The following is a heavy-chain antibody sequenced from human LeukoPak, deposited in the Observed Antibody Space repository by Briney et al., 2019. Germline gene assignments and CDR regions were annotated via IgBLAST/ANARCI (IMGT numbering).Heavy chain of an antibody. CDR2: IHTSGIT. D-gene: IGHD1-26*01. J-gene: IGHJ4*02. CDR3: ARDLGSNYVYFDY. V-gene: IGHV4-4*07. Sequence: SETLSLTCTVSGGSISSHYWSWLRQPAAKGLDYIGRIHTSGITNYNPSLKSRVTMSGDTSKNQFYLNLRSVTAADTAVYYCARDLGSNYVYFDYWGQGSLVTVSS. CDR1: GGSISSHY.